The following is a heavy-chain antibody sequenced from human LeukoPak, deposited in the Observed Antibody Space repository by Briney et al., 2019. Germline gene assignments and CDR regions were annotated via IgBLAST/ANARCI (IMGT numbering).Heavy chain of an antibody. J-gene: IGHJ5*02. V-gene: IGHV1-18*01. CDR3: ARDNVRPRAYYDFWSGYYAGPTGSKNYNWFDP. D-gene: IGHD3-3*01. Sequence: GASVKVSCKASGYTFTSYGISWVRQAPGQGLEWMGWISAYNGNTNYAQKLQGRVTMTTDTSTSTAYMELRSLRSDDTAVYYCARDNVRPRAYYDFWSGYYAGPTGSKNYNWFDPWGQGTLVTVSS. CDR2: ISAYNGNT. CDR1: GYTFTSYG.